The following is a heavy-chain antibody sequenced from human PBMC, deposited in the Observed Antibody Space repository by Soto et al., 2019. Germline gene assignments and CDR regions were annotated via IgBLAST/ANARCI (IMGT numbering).Heavy chain of an antibody. CDR1: GYTFTGYY. CDR3: ARGGGTIFAPLP. CDR2: IDPNSGAT. V-gene: IGHV1-2*04. J-gene: IGHJ5*02. Sequence: ASVKVSCKAFGYTFTGYYIHWVRQAPGQGLEWMAYIDPNSGATKYAQKFQGLVTLTRDTSIRTAYMELTSLRSDDTAVYYCARGGGTIFAPLPWGQGTLVTVSS. D-gene: IGHD1-1*01.